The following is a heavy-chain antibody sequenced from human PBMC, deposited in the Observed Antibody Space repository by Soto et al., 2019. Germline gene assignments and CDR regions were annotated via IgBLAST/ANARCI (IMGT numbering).Heavy chain of an antibody. Sequence: QVQLQESGPGLVKPSQTLSLTCTVSGGSISSGDYYWSWIRQPPGKGLEWIGYIYYSGSTYYNPSLKRRVTIPVETSKIPFSLQLSPGTAAGTAVYYCARGSYTIFGVVMDVWGQGTTVTVSS. CDR1: GGSISSGDYY. CDR3: ARGSYTIFGVVMDV. CDR2: IYYSGST. V-gene: IGHV4-30-4*01. J-gene: IGHJ6*02. D-gene: IGHD3-3*01.